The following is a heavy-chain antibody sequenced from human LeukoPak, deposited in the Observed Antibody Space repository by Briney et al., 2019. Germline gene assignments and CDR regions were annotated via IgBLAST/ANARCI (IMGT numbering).Heavy chain of an antibody. CDR3: ARDVWGDRDSCFDC. CDR2: INSDGRST. J-gene: IGHJ4*02. CDR1: GFSFSSYG. Sequence: GGSLRLSCAASGFSFSSYGMHWVRQAPGKGLVWVSRINSDGRSTSYVDSVKDRFTISRDNAKNTLYLQMNNLRAEDTAVYYCARDVWGDRDSCFDCWGQGTLVTVSS. V-gene: IGHV3-74*01. D-gene: IGHD2-2*01.